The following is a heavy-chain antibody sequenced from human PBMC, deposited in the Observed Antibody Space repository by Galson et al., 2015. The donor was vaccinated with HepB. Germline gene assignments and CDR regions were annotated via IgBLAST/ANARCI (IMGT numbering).Heavy chain of an antibody. Sequence: PALVKPTQNLTLTCTFSGFSLSTSGMCVSWIRQPPGKALEWLARIDWDDDKYYSTSLKTRLTISKDTSKNQVVLTMTNMDPVDTATYYCARIRDITMVRGVINDAFDIWGQGTMVTVSS. V-gene: IGHV2-70*11. J-gene: IGHJ3*02. D-gene: IGHD3-10*01. CDR3: ARIRDITMVRGVINDAFDI. CDR2: IDWDDDK. CDR1: GFSLSTSGMC.